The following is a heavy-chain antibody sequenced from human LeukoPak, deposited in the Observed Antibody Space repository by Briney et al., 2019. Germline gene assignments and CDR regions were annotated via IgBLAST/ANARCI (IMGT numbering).Heavy chain of an antibody. CDR1: GYTFTSYG. J-gene: IGHJ4*02. D-gene: IGHD2-2*01. CDR3: ARDRPYGCCSASCYWSGYYFDY. Sequence: GASVKVSCKASGYTFTSYGISWVRHAPGQGLEWKGWISAYNGNTNYAQKLQGRVTMTTDTSTSTAYMELRSLRSDDTAVYYCARDRPYGCCSASCYWSGYYFDYWGQGTLVTVSS. CDR2: ISAYNGNT. V-gene: IGHV1-18*01.